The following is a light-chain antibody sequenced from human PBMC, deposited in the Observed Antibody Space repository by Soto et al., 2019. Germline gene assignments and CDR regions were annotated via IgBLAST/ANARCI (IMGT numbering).Light chain of an antibody. V-gene: IGKV3-20*01. Sequence: EIVLMQSPGTLSLSPGERATLSCRASQTVSITYLTWYQQKPGQAPRLLIFGASKRATGIPDRFSGSGSGRDFTLTISGLEPEDFAVYYCQQYGSSPLISFGQGTRLEIK. CDR3: QQYGSSPLIS. J-gene: IGKJ5*01. CDR2: GAS. CDR1: QTVSITY.